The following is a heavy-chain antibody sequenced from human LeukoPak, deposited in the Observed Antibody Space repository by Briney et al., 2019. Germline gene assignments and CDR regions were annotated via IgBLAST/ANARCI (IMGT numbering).Heavy chain of an antibody. D-gene: IGHD2-21*02. CDR2: ISGDGGGT. CDR1: GFTFDDYA. CDR3: SKEAYCSGDCYSGAFDI. Sequence: GGSLRLSCAASGFTFDDYAMHWVRQAPGKGLEWVSLISGDGGGTYYADSVKGRFTISRDNSKNSLYLQMNSLRTEDTALYYCSKEAYCSGDCYSGAFDIWGQGTMVTVSS. V-gene: IGHV3-43*02. J-gene: IGHJ3*02.